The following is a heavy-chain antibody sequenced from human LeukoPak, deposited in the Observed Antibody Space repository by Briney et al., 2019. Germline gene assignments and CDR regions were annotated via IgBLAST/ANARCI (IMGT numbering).Heavy chain of an antibody. V-gene: IGHV1-69*06. D-gene: IGHD3-22*01. Sequence: SVKVSCKASGYTFITYDINWVRQAPGQGLEWMGGIIPIFGTANYAQKFQGRVTITADKSTSTAYMELSSLRSEDTAVYYCAREPRPAYYYDSSGYYGGDFDYWGQGTLVTVSS. CDR1: GYTFITYD. J-gene: IGHJ4*02. CDR3: AREPRPAYYYDSSGYYGGDFDY. CDR2: IIPIFGTA.